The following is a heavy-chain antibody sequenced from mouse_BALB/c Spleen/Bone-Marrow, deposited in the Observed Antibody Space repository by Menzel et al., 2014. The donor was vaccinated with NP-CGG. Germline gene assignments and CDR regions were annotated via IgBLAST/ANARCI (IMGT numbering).Heavy chain of an antibody. J-gene: IGHJ2*01. CDR2: IYPYNGGT. CDR1: GYTFTDYN. V-gene: IGHV1S29*02. CDR3: ARIYDGYFLFDY. Sequence: VQQSGPELVKPGASVKISCKASGYTFTDYNMHWVKQSHGQSLEWIGYIYPYNGGTGYNQEFKSKATLTVDNSSSTAYMELRSLTSEDSAVYYCARIYDGYFLFDYWGQGTTLTVSS. D-gene: IGHD2-3*01.